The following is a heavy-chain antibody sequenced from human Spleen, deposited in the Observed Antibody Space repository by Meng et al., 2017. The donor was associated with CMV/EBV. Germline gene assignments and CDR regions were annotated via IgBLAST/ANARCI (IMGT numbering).Heavy chain of an antibody. CDR2: ISGTTSYI. J-gene: IGHJ4*02. CDR3: ARLGSGQRYFDY. D-gene: IGHD3-3*01. V-gene: IGHV3-21*01. CDR1: GFTFSRYA. Sequence: CAASGFTFSRYAMYWVRQAPGKGLEWVSSISGTTSYIYYVDSVKGRFTISRDNAKNSLYLQMNSLRAEDTAVYYCARLGSGQRYFDYWGQGTLVTVSS.